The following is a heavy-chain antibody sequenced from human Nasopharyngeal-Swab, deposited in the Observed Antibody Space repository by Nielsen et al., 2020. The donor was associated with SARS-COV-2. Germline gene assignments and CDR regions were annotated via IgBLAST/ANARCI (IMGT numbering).Heavy chain of an antibody. Sequence: GESLKISCAASGFTFDDYAMHWVRQAPGKGLEWVAVISYDGSNKYYADSVKGRFTISRDNSKNTLYLQMNSLRAEDTAVYYCANLIFGDAFDIWGQGTMVTVSS. J-gene: IGHJ3*02. V-gene: IGHV3-30*18. CDR2: ISYDGSNK. CDR1: GFTFDDYA. CDR3: ANLIFGDAFDI. D-gene: IGHD3-3*01.